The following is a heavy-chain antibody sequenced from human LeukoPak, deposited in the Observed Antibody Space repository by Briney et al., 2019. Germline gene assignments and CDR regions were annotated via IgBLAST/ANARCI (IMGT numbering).Heavy chain of an antibody. D-gene: IGHD5-24*01. Sequence: SVKVSCKASGNSISNYAVSWVRQAPGQGFEWMGGIIPIFGTANYAQKFQGRVTITADESTSTAYMELSSLRSEDTAVYYCAIRRSLEMATLVIGWGQGTLVTVSS. CDR1: GNSISNYA. CDR2: IIPIFGTA. V-gene: IGHV1-69*13. CDR3: AIRRSLEMATLVIG. J-gene: IGHJ4*02.